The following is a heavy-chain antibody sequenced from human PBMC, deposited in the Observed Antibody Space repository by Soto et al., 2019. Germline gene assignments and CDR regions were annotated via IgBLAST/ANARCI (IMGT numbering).Heavy chain of an antibody. J-gene: IGHJ4*02. CDR2: ITGSGGGT. D-gene: IGHD6-13*01. CDR1: GFTFSNYA. CDR3: AKRPLTAAGFDY. Sequence: GGSLRLSCAASGFTFSNYAMTWVRQSPGKGLEWVSVITGSGGGTYFVDSVKGRFTISRDNSKNTVYLQMNSLRAEDTAVYYCAKRPLTAAGFDYWGQGTLVTVSS. V-gene: IGHV3-23*01.